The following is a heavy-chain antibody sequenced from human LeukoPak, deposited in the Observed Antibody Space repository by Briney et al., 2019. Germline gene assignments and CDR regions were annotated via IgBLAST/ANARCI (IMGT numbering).Heavy chain of an antibody. CDR2: MNPNSGNT. V-gene: IGHV1-8*03. CDR1: GYTFTSYD. CDR3: ATIWFGELLYGDY. J-gene: IGHJ4*02. Sequence: GASVKVSCKASGYTFTSYDINWVRQATGQGLEWMGWMNPNSGNTGYAQKFQGRVTITRNTSISTAYMELSSLRSDDTAVYYCATIWFGELLYGDYWGQGTLVTVSS. D-gene: IGHD3-10*01.